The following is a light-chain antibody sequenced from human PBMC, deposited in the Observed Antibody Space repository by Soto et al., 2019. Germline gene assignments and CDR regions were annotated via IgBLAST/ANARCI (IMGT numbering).Light chain of an antibody. V-gene: IGLV2-14*01. CDR2: DVS. J-gene: IGLJ2*01. CDR3: SSYTSTDVV. Sequence: QSALTQPASVSGSPGQSITISCTGTTTHLGGYNYVSWYQQHPGKAPKLMIYDVSNRPSGVSNRFSGSKSGNTASLTISGLQAEDEADYYCSSYTSTDVVFGGGTKLTVL. CDR1: TTHLGGYNY.